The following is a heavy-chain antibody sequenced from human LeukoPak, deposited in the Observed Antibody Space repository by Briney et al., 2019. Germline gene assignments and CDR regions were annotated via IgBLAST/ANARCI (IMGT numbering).Heavy chain of an antibody. J-gene: IGHJ4*02. CDR1: GYTFPGNY. D-gene: IGHD6-19*01. V-gene: IGHV1-2*02. Sequence: ASVKVSCKASGYTFPGNYMHWVRQAPGQGLEWMGWINPNSGGTNYAQKFQGRVTMTRDTSISAAYMELSRLRSDDTAVYYCARDLAVAGTMVEFDYWGQGTLVTVSS. CDR3: ARDLAVAGTMVEFDY. CDR2: INPNSGGT.